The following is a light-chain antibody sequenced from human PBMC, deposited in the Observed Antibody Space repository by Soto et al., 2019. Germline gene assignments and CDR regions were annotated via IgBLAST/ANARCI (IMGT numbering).Light chain of an antibody. V-gene: IGKV3-20*01. CDR1: QSVSSNY. Sequence: EIVLTQSPGTLSLSPGERATLSCRASQSVSSNYLAWYQQKPGQAPRRLIYGASSRATGIPDRFSGSGSGTDFTLTISRLEPEDFALYYCQQYGGSPRVAFGQGTKVETK. CDR3: QQYGGSPRVA. CDR2: GAS. J-gene: IGKJ1*01.